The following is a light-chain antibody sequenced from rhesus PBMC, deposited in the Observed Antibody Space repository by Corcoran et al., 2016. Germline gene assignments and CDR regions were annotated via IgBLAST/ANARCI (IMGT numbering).Light chain of an antibody. V-gene: IGKV1-25*01. J-gene: IGKJ2*01. CDR2: KAS. CDR1: QGISNN. CDR3: QHGYGILYS. Sequence: DIQMTQSPSSLSASVGDRVTITCRASQGISNNLAWYQQKPGKVPKLLIYKASTLQSGIPSRFSGSGSRTDFTLTIRSLQPEDFATYCCQHGYGILYSFGQGTKVAIK.